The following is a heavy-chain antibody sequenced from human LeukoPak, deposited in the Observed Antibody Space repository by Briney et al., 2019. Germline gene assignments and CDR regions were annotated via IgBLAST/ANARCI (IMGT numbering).Heavy chain of an antibody. CDR1: GGSISSGDYY. D-gene: IGHD5-12*01. V-gene: IGHV4-30-4*01. Sequence: SETLSLTCTVSGGSISSGDYYWSWIRQPPGKGPEGIGYIYYSGSTYYNPSLKSRVTISVDTSKNQFSLKLSSVTAADTAVYYCARGGIVATRITTWFDPWGQGTLVTVSS. CDR3: ARGGIVATRITTWFDP. CDR2: IYYSGST. J-gene: IGHJ5*02.